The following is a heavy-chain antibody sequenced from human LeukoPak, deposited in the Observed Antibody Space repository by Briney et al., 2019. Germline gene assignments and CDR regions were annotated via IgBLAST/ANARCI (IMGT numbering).Heavy chain of an antibody. V-gene: IGHV3-23*01. CDR3: AKADSGYDYTQNYYDSSGYYLPFDY. Sequence: GGFLRLSCAASGFTFSSYAMSWVRQAPGKGLEWVSAISGSGGSTYYADFVKGRFTISRDNSKNTLYLQMNSLRAEDTAVYYCAKADSGYDYTQNYYDSSGYYLPFDYWGQGTLVTVSS. CDR1: GFTFSSYA. J-gene: IGHJ4*02. D-gene: IGHD3-22*01. CDR2: ISGSGGST.